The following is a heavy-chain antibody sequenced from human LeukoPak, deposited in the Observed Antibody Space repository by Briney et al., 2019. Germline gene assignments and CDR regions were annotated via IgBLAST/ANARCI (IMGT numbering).Heavy chain of an antibody. D-gene: IGHD4-17*01. Sequence: KPSEALSLTCAVYGGSFSGYYWSWIRQPPGKGLEWIGEINHSGSTNYNPSLKSRVTISVDTSKNQFSPKLSSVTAADTAVYYCARDYGDGDYWGQGTLVTVSS. CDR2: INHSGST. V-gene: IGHV4-34*01. CDR1: GGSFSGYY. J-gene: IGHJ4*02. CDR3: ARDYGDGDY.